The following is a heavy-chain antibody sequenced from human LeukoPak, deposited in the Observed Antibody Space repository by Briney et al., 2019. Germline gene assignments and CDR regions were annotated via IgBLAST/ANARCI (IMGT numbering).Heavy chain of an antibody. CDR1: GYTFTTYA. Sequence: GASVKVSCKASGYTFTTYAMNWVRQAPGQGLEWMGWINTNTGNPTYAQGFTGRFVFSLDTSVSTAYLQISSLKAEDTAVYYCARAGYCSGGSCNNWFDPGAQGPLFTVSS. J-gene: IGHJ5*02. CDR2: INTNTGNP. V-gene: IGHV7-4-1*02. D-gene: IGHD2-15*01. CDR3: ARAGYCSGGSCNNWFDP.